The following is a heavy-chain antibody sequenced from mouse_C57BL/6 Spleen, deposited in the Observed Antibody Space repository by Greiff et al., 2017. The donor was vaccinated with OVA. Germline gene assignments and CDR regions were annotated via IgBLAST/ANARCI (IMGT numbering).Heavy chain of an antibody. D-gene: IGHD3-2*02. J-gene: IGHJ2*01. CDR3: ARGSSGY. CDR1: SYTFTSYW. V-gene: IGHV1-55*01. CDR2: IYPGSGST. Sequence: VQLQQSGPVLVKPGASVKMSCKASSYTFTSYWITWVKQRPGQGLEWIGDIYPGSGSTNYNEKFKSKATLTVDTSSSTAYMQLSSLTSEDSAVYYCARGSSGYWGQGTTLTVSS.